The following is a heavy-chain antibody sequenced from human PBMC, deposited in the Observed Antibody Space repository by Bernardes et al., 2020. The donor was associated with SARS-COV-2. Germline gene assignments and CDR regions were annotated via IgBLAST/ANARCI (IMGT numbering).Heavy chain of an antibody. J-gene: IGHJ6*02. V-gene: IGHV3-33*01. CDR2: IWYDGSNK. CDR3: ARKSDGMDV. D-gene: IGHD2-21*01. Sequence: VGSLILSCAASGFTFSSYGMHWVRQAPGQGLEWVAVIWYDGSNKYYADSVKGRFTISRDNSKNTLYLQMNSLRAEDTAVYYCARKSDGMDVWGQGTTVTVSS. CDR1: GFTFSSYG.